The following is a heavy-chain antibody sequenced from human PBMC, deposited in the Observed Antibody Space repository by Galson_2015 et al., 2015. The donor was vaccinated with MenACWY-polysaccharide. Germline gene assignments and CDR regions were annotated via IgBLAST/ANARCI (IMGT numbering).Heavy chain of an antibody. CDR1: GGSINSYY. J-gene: IGHJ5*02. D-gene: IGHD2-15*01. CDR3: VAELYQLPYCWFDP. V-gene: IGHV4-59*01. Sequence: SETLSLTCTVSGGSINSYYWGWIRQSPGKGLEWIGYMHTSGKSNYNPSLKSRVIISVDTSKKEFSLRLSSVTAADTAMYYCVAELYQLPYCWFDPWCQGTQVIVSS. CDR2: MHTSGKS.